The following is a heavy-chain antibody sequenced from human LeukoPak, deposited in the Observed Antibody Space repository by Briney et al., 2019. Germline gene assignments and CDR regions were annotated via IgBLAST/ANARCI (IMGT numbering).Heavy chain of an antibody. J-gene: IGHJ4*02. V-gene: IGHV4-59*01. CDR3: ARAEYFYDSSSFDY. Sequence: SETLSLTCTVSGGSISSYYWSWIRQPPGKGLEWIGYISYSGTTNYNPSLKSRVTISVDTSKNQFSLKVSSVTAEDTAVYYCARAEYFYDSSSFDYWGQGTLVTVSS. D-gene: IGHD3-22*01. CDR2: ISYSGTT. CDR1: GGSISSYY.